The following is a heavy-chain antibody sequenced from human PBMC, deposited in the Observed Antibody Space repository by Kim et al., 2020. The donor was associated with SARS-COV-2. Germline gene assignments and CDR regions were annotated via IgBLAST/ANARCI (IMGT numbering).Heavy chain of an antibody. CDR1: GGSFSAYY. V-gene: IGHV4-34*01. D-gene: IGHD3-3*01. Sequence: SETLSLTCTVYGGSFSAYYWNWIRQPPGKGLEWIGEINHSGSTNYNPSLRSRVTISVDTSKNQFSLQLRSVTAADTAVYYCARFSGDFWSGNWVDPWGQGTLVTVSS. CDR3: ARFSGDFWSGNWVDP. CDR2: INHSGST. J-gene: IGHJ5*02.